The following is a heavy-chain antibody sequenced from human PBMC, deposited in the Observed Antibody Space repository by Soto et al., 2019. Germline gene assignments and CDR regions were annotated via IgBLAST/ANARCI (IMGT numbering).Heavy chain of an antibody. CDR3: ALTSDVRLVRSLNY. Sequence: QVQLVQSGAEVKKPGASVKVSCKASGYTFTDHYLHWVRQAPGQGLEWMGWINPKSGNINNEQKLQSGVTMTGNMSNSTAYVELRSLRSDDAAVYFCALTSDVRLVRSLNYWCQGTLSSVSS. D-gene: IGHD7-27*01. CDR1: GYTFTDHY. J-gene: IGHJ4*02. V-gene: IGHV1-2*02. CDR2: INPKSGNI.